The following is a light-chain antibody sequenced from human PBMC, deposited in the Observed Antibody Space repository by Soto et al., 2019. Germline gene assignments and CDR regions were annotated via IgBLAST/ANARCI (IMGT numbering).Light chain of an antibody. J-gene: IGLJ2*01. CDR1: TIGANS. Sequence: SYELTQTPSVSVAPGQTARIPCGGDTIGANSVHWYQQKPGQAPILVVYDDSDRPSGIPERFSGSNSGNTAALTITRVEGGDEADYYCQVWHSSRGVFGGGTKVTVL. CDR2: DDS. V-gene: IGLV3-21*02. CDR3: QVWHSSRGV.